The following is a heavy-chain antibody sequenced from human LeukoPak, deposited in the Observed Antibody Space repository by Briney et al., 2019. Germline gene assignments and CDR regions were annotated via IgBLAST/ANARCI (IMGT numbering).Heavy chain of an antibody. CDR2: IYYSGAT. CDR3: ARGGVAAKYYFDS. Sequence: SETLSLTCTVSGGSISPLYWSWIRQPPGKGLEFIGYIYYSGATNYNPSLKSRVTLSVDTSKNQFSLKLSSVTAADTAVYYCARGGVAAKYYFDSWGQGTLVTVSS. CDR1: GGSISPLY. D-gene: IGHD3-10*01. J-gene: IGHJ4*02. V-gene: IGHV4-59*11.